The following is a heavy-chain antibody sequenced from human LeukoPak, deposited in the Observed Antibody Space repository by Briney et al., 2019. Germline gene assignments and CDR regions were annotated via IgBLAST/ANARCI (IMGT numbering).Heavy chain of an antibody. CDR2: IYYSGST. CDR1: GGSISSDGYY. V-gene: IGHV4-31*03. J-gene: IGHJ6*02. CDR3: RRNRVLPTEGGWVRDV. D-gene: IGHD4-17*01. Sequence: SQTLSLTCTVSGGSISSDGYYWNWIRQHPGKGLEWIGYIYYSGSTSYNPSLKSRVTISIDTSRNQFSLKLSSVTAADTAVYYCRRNRVLPTEGGWVRDVGAQGTRVTVP.